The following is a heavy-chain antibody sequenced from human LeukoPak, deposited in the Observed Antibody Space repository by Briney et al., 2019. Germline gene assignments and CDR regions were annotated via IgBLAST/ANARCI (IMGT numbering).Heavy chain of an antibody. CDR1: GGSFSDYY. Sequence: SETLSLTCAVDGGSFSDYYWSWIRQPPGKGLEWIGEINHSGRTTYSPSLNSRVTISVDTSKNQFSLKLNSVTAADTAVYYCARAWLTNWFDPWGQGTLVTVSS. V-gene: IGHV4-34*01. CDR3: ARAWLTNWFDP. D-gene: IGHD3-16*01. J-gene: IGHJ5*02. CDR2: INHSGRT.